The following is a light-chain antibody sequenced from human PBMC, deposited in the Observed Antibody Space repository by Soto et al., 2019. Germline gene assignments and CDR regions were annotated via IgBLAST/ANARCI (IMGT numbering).Light chain of an antibody. CDR3: QPYHVHRGT. CDR1: QTIDSG. CDR2: KAS. J-gene: IGKJ1*01. Sequence: IQMSKTPSPLSASVGEKITITGRASQTIDSGLAWYQERPGKPPNLLIYKASTLASGVPSRFSGSGSGIELTLTIHSMQADEAVSYNRQPYHVHRGTFAQGTKVDIK. V-gene: IGKV1-5*03.